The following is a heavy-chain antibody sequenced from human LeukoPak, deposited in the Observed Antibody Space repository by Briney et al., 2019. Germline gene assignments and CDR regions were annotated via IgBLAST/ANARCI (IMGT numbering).Heavy chain of an antibody. D-gene: IGHD3-22*01. CDR1: GFSFVGYW. V-gene: IGHV3-7*01. J-gene: IGHJ4*02. Sequence: GSLRLSCAASGFSFVGYWMSWVRQAPGKGLEWVANIKQDGSEKYYLDSVKGRFTISRDNAKNSLYLQMNSLRAEDTAVYYCARDPYYYDSSGYYMCWGQGTLVTVSS. CDR3: ARDPYYYDSSGYYMC. CDR2: IKQDGSEK.